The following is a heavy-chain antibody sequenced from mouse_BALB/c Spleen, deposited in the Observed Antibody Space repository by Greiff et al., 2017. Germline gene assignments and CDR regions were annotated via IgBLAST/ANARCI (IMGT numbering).Heavy chain of an antibody. J-gene: IGHJ4*01. CDR3: ARGGLPTVVARDAMDY. D-gene: IGHD1-1*01. Sequence: EVKLLESGPELEKPGASVKISCKASGYSFTGYNMNWVKQSNGKSLEWIGNIDPYYGGTSYNQKFKGKATLTVDKSSSTAYMQLKSLTSEDSAVYYCARGGLPTVVARDAMDYWGQGTSVTVSS. CDR2: IDPYYGGT. CDR1: GYSFTGYN. V-gene: IGHV1-39*01.